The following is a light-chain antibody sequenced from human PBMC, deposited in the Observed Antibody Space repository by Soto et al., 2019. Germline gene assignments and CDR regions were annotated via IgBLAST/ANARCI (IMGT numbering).Light chain of an antibody. CDR1: SANIGSNI. CDR3: AAWDDSVNGVV. Sequence: QSVLTQPPSASGTPGQRVTISCSGSSANIGSNIVHWYQQLPGTAPKLLIYSTNQRPSGVPDRFSGSKSGTSASLAISGLQSEDEADYYCAAWDDSVNGVVFGGGTKLTVL. V-gene: IGLV1-44*01. J-gene: IGLJ2*01. CDR2: STN.